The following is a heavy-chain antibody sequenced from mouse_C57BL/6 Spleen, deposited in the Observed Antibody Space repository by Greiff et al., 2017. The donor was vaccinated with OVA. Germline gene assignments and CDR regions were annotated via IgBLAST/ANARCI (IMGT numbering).Heavy chain of an antibody. CDR2: IDPSDSYT. D-gene: IGHD2-4*01. V-gene: IGHV1-59*01. CDR3: ATIYYEYGSFDY. CDR1: GYTFTSYW. Sequence: QVQLQQSGAELVRPGTSVKLSCKASGYTFTSYWMHWVKQRPGQGLEWIGVIDPSDSYTNYNQKFKGKATLTVDTSSSTAYMQLSSLTSEDSAVYYCATIYYEYGSFDYWGQGTTLTVSS. J-gene: IGHJ2*01.